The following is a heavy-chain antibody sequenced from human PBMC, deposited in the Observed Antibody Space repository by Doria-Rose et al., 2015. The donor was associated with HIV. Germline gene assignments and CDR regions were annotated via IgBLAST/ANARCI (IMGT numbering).Heavy chain of an antibody. J-gene: IGHJ4*02. CDR2: ILSCDER. Sequence: SGPVLVKPTETLTLACTVSGVSLSSPGMGVSWIRQPPGKALEWLANILSCDERSYKTSLKSRLTISRGTSKSQVVLTMTDMDPVDTATYYCARIKSSRWYHKYYFDFWGQGTLVIVSA. V-gene: IGHV2-26*01. CDR1: GVSLSSPGMG. CDR3: ARIKSSRWYHKYYFDF. D-gene: IGHD6-13*01.